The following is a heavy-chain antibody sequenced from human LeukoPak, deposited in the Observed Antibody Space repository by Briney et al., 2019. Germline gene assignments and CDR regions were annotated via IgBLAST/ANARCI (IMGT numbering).Heavy chain of an antibody. CDR2: ISYDGSNK. Sequence: GRSLTLSCVASGFTFGIYAMHGVRQAPGKGLEWVALISYDGSNKDYAVSVKGRFTISRDNSKNTLYLQMNSLRGEDTAVYYCARDLRDSGWNLDNWGQGTQVTASS. V-gene: IGHV3-30-3*01. CDR3: ARDLRDSGWNLDN. J-gene: IGHJ4*02. CDR1: GFTFGIYA. D-gene: IGHD6-19*01.